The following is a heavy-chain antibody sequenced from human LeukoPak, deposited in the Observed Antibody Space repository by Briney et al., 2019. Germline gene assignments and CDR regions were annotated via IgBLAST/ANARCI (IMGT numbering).Heavy chain of an antibody. Sequence: PGGSLRLSCAASGFTFSSYAMSWVRQAPGKGLAWVSAIRGSRRSTYYADSVKGRFTISRDNSKNTLYLQMNSLRAEDTAVYYCAKGDWNYGPSSPHFDYWGQGTLVTVSS. D-gene: IGHD1-7*01. J-gene: IGHJ4*02. V-gene: IGHV3-23*01. CDR2: IRGSRRST. CDR3: AKGDWNYGPSSPHFDY. CDR1: GFTFSSYA.